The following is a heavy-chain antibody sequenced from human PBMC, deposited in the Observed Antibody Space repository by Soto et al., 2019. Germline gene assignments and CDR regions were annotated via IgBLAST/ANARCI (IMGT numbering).Heavy chain of an antibody. D-gene: IGHD3-22*01. CDR1: GYNLINYY. Sequence: ASVKVSCKAFGYNLINYYIHWVRQAPGQGLEWIGWINPNSGGTKYAQKFQGRVAMTTETPISTAYMELSKLRSDDTAVYYCAKMHYYDNNGYYYGNSWGQGTLVTVSS. V-gene: IGHV1-2*02. CDR3: AKMHYYDNNGYYYGNS. J-gene: IGHJ4*02. CDR2: INPNSGGT.